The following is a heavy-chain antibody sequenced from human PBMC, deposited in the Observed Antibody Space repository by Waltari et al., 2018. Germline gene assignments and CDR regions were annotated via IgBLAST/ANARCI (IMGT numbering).Heavy chain of an antibody. CDR3: ARVWGSMTTVTTLDH. D-gene: IGHD4-17*01. J-gene: IGHJ4*02. CDR2: IIPIVGVA. CDR1: GGTFSSYA. Sequence: QVQLVQSGAEMKKPGSSVKVSCKASGGTFSSYAVSWVRQAPGRGLEWMGGIIPIVGVATYAQKFQDRVTIVADESTSTVYTEVRSLTSEDTAMYYCARVWGSMTTVTTLDHWGQGTLVGVSS. V-gene: IGHV1-69*12.